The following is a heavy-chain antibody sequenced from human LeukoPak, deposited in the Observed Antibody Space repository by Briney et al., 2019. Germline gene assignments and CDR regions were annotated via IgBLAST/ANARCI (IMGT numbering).Heavy chain of an antibody. D-gene: IGHD2-15*01. CDR2: IRDVVSDK. CDR1: GVTFSSYG. CDR3: AKEEFCSGGSCYPDY. J-gene: IGHJ4*02. Sequence: GGALRLSCAASGVTFSSYGMRWVRQAPGKGLGWVAFIRDVVSDKYYADSVKGRFTISRDNSKTTLYLQMNSLRAEDTAVYYCAKEEFCSGGSCYPDYWGQGTLVTVSS. V-gene: IGHV3-30*02.